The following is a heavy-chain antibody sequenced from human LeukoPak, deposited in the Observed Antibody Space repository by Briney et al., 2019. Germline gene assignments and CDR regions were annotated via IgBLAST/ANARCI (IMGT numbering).Heavy chain of an antibody. CDR3: ARGVAVSGPWFDP. CDR2: IDKDGNEI. V-gene: IGHV3-7*03. Sequence: PGGSLRLSCAASGLSIRNFWMHWVRQAPGKGLEWVAIIDKDGNEIKYVDSVKGRFTLSRDNSKNTLYLRMNSLRDEDTAVYYCARGVAVSGPWFDPWGQGTLVIVSS. J-gene: IGHJ5*02. D-gene: IGHD2-15*01. CDR1: GLSIRNFW.